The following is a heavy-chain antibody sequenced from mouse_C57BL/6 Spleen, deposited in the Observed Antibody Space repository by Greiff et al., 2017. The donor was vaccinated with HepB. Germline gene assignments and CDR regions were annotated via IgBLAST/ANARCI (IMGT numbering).Heavy chain of an antibody. CDR2: IYPGDGDT. D-gene: IGHD1-1*01. CDR3: ARYGYGSSPYYAMDY. Sequence: VKLQQSGAELVKPGASVKISCKASGYAFSSYWMNWVKQRPGKGLEWIGQIYPGDGDTNYNGKFKGKAPLTADKSYSKAYMQLSSLTSEDSAVYFCARYGYGSSPYYAMDYWGQGTSVTVSS. CDR1: GYAFSSYW. J-gene: IGHJ4*01. V-gene: IGHV1-80*01.